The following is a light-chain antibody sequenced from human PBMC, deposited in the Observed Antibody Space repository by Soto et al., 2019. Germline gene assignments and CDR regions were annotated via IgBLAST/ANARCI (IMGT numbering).Light chain of an antibody. CDR3: QQLYTLPFT. CDR1: HDISTF. CDR2: EAS. Sequence: DIQLNQSPSLLSASLEDRVTITCRASHDISTFLAWYQQKPGKAPKLLIYEASTLQSGVPSRFSGSGSGTEFTLTISGLLPEDFAAYHCQQLYTLPFTFGQGTRLEIK. J-gene: IGKJ5*01. V-gene: IGKV1-9*01.